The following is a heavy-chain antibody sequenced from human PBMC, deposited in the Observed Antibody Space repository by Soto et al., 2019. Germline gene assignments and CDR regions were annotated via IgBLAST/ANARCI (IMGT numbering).Heavy chain of an antibody. Sequence: GGSLRLSCVASGFSFRTYVMNWVRLAPGKGLEWVSAISGSGDYTYYAASVKGRFTISRDNSKNTLYLQMNSLRAEDTAVYYCAKKPYDGSGAHYGPPYYFDHWGQGTLVTVSS. CDR1: GFSFRTYV. J-gene: IGHJ4*02. CDR3: AKKPYDGSGAHYGPPYYFDH. CDR2: ISGSGDYT. V-gene: IGHV3-23*01. D-gene: IGHD3-10*01.